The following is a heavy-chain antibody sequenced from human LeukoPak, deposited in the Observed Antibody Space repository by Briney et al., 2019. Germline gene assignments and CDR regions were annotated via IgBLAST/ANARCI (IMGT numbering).Heavy chain of an antibody. J-gene: IGHJ3*01. Sequence: GGSLRLSCAASGFTFSSYWMHWVRHTPEKGLVWVSRINSDGSGTSYADSVKGRFTISRDNAKNTLYLQMSSLRAEDTAVDYCGRVFGVVARAFDLWGQGTLVTVSS. V-gene: IGHV3-74*01. CDR2: INSDGSGT. CDR1: GFTFSSYW. CDR3: GRVFGVVARAFDL. D-gene: IGHD2-15*01.